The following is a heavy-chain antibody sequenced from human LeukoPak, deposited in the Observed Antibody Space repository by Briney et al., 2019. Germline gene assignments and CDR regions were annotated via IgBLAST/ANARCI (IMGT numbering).Heavy chain of an antibody. CDR3: TTGYRVYRYFDL. CDR1: GFTFSNAW. V-gene: IGHV3-15*01. D-gene: IGHD2-8*01. J-gene: IGHJ2*01. Sequence: GGSLRLSCAASGFTFSNAWMSWVRQAPGKGLEWVGRIKSKTDGGTTDYAAPVKGRFTISRDDSKNTLYLQINSLKTEDTAVYYCTTGYRVYRYFDLWGRGTLVTVSS. CDR2: IKSKTDGGTT.